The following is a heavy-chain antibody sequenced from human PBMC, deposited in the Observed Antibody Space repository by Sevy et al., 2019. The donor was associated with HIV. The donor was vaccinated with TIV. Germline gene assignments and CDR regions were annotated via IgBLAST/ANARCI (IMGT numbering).Heavy chain of an antibody. CDR2: ISNSGTTI. V-gene: IGHV3-11*01. CDR3: ARSESITMTNDY. D-gene: IGHD3-22*01. Sequence: GGSLRISCAASGFTFSDYYMTWIRQAPGKGLEWVSYISNSGTTIYYADSVKGRFTISRDNAKNSLYLQMNSLRAEDTAVYYCARSESITMTNDYWGQGTLVTVSS. J-gene: IGHJ4*02. CDR1: GFTFSDYY.